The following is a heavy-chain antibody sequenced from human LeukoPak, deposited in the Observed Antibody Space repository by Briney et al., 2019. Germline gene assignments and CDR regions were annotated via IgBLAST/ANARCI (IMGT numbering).Heavy chain of an antibody. D-gene: IGHD3-22*01. J-gene: IGHJ4*02. CDR2: ISGSGGST. CDR1: GFTFSSYA. V-gene: IGHV3-23*01. CDR3: AKDIGWDYYDSSSDY. Sequence: GGSLRHSCSASGFTFSSYAMSWVRQAPGKGLEWVSAISGSGGSTYYADSVKGRFTISRDNSKNTLYLQMNSLRAEDTAVYYCAKDIGWDYYDSSSDYWGQGTLVTVSS.